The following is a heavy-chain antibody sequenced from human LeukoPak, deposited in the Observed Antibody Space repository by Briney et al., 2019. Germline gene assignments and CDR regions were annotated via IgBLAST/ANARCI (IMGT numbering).Heavy chain of an antibody. CDR1: GFTFSSYW. J-gene: IGHJ4*02. D-gene: IGHD1-26*01. CDR3: ARGGSYRFDY. Sequence: GESLRLSCAASGFTFSSYWMHWVRQAPGKGLVWVSRNNRVGSDTSYADSVKGRFTISRDNAKNTLYLQINSLRAEDTAVYYCARGGSYRFDYWGQGTLVTVSS. V-gene: IGHV3-74*01. CDR2: NNRVGSDT.